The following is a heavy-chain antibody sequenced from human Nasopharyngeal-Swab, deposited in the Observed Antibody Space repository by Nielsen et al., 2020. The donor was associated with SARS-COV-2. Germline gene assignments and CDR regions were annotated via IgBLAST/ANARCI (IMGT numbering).Heavy chain of an antibody. D-gene: IGHD2-8*01. CDR2: FDPEDGET. CDR3: ARGNDYSYYMDV. V-gene: IGHV1-24*01. J-gene: IGHJ6*03. Sequence: ASVKVSCKVSGYTLTELSMHWVRQAPGKGLEWMGGFDPEDGETIYAQKFQGRVTITADKSTSTAYMELSSLRSEDTAVYYCARGNDYSYYMDVWGKGTTVTVSS. CDR1: GYTLTELS.